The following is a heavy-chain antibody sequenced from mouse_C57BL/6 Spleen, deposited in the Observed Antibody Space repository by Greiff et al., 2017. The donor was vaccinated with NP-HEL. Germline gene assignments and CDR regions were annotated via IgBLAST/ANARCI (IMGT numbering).Heavy chain of an antibody. J-gene: IGHJ4*01. Sequence: QVQLQQPGAELVKPGASVKLSCKASGYTFTSYWMHWVKQRPGQGLEWIGMIHPNSGSTNYNEKFKSKATLTVDKSSSTAYMQLSSLTSEDSAVYYCARYYYGSSDSPGDYWGQGTSVTVSS. D-gene: IGHD1-1*01. CDR3: ARYYYGSSDSPGDY. V-gene: IGHV1-64*01. CDR2: IHPNSGST. CDR1: GYTFTSYW.